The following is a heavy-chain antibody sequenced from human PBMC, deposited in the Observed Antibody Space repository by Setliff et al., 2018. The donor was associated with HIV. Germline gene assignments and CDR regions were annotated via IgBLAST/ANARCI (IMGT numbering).Heavy chain of an antibody. CDR3: ARNLVVVAPTVDYFGMDV. Sequence: SVKVSCKAPGGTFSSHAITWVRQAPGQGLEWMGEVIPILRVARYAQRFQDRVSITADKSSTTSYMGLSSLKSEDTAVYYCARNLVVVAPTVDYFGMDVWGQGTTVTVSS. V-gene: IGHV1-69*10. CDR1: GGTFSSHA. D-gene: IGHD2-15*01. J-gene: IGHJ6*02. CDR2: VIPILRVA.